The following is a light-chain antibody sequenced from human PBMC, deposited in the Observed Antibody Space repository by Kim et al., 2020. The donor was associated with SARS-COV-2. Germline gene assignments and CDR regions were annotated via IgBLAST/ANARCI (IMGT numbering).Light chain of an antibody. CDR2: RNN. CDR1: NNNVGYEG. V-gene: IGLV10-54*04. Sequence: RQTATLTCTGNNNNVGYEGAAWLQQHQGHPPRLLSYRNNDRPSGISERFSASRSGTTASLTITGLQPEDEADYYCSAWDSSLKGWVFGGGTQLTVL. J-gene: IGLJ3*02. CDR3: SAWDSSLKGWV.